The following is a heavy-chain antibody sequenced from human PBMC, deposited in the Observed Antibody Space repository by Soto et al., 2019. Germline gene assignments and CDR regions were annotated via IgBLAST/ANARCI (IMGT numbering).Heavy chain of an antibody. CDR3: AGRPYTSGLRCGP. CDR2: IYQSGGA. CDR1: GDSYSIATYS. Sequence: PSDTLSLTCNMSGDSYSIATYSWSWILQPPGKALQWIGFIYQSGGASYNPSRASRVSILLDGSNNQASVKLKSGTAADTAVVFCAGRPYTSGLRCGPWGQGTLVTVAS. V-gene: IGHV4-30-2*01. D-gene: IGHD6-19*01. J-gene: IGHJ5*02.